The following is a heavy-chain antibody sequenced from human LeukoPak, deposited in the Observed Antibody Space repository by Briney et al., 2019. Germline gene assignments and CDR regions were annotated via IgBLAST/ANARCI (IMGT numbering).Heavy chain of an antibody. V-gene: IGHV3-23*01. CDR1: GFTFSRHG. CDR2: ISRTGGDT. D-gene: IGHD2-21*01. CDR3: AKIGVIGRWYFDY. Sequence: GGSLRLSCAASGFTFSRHGMSWVRQAPGRGPEWVSSISRTGGDTYYTHSAKGRYSVSRDNSKTTLYLQMNSLRVEDSAVYYCAKIGVIGRWYFDYWGQGTLVTVSS. J-gene: IGHJ4*02.